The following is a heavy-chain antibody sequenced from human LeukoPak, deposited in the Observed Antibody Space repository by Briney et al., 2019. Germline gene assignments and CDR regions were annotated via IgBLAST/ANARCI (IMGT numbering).Heavy chain of an antibody. CDR2: ISWNSGSI. J-gene: IGHJ4*02. V-gene: IGHV3-9*01. CDR1: GFTFDDYA. Sequence: GGSLRLSCAASGFTFDDYAMHWVRQAPGKGLEWVSGISWNSGSIGYADSVKGRFTISRDNAKNSLYLQMNSLRAEDTALYYCAKSFARGGYYYDSSGIDYWGQGTLVTVSS. D-gene: IGHD3-22*01. CDR3: AKSFARGGYYYDSSGIDY.